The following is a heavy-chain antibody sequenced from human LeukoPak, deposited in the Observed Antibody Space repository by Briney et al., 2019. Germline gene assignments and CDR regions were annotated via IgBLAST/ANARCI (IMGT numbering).Heavy chain of an antibody. CDR1: GFTFSTYT. CDR2: VSSSGGST. CDR3: VKDLFGTGSTSRGFDS. V-gene: IGHV3-64D*06. D-gene: IGHD2-2*01. Sequence: PGGSLRLSCSASGFTFSTYTMHWVRQAPGKGLEYVSAVSSSGGSTYHADSVKGRFTISRDNSRNTLYLQMSSLRTKDTAVYYCVKDLFGTGSTSRGFDSWGQGTLVTVSS. J-gene: IGHJ4*02.